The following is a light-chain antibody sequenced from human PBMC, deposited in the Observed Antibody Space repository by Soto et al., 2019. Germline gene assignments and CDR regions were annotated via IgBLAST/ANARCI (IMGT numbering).Light chain of an antibody. J-gene: IGKJ1*01. CDR1: QSVSNN. CDR3: QQYNNWPQT. CDR2: GIS. Sequence: EIVLTQSPGTLSLSPGERATLSCRASQSVSNNYLAWYQQKPGQAPRLLIYGISKRATDIPDRFSGSGSGTEFTLTISSLQSEDFAVYYCQQYNNWPQTFGQGTKVDIK. V-gene: IGKV3D-15*01.